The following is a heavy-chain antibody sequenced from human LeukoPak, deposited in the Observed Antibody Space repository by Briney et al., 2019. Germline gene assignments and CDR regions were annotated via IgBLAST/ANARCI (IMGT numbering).Heavy chain of an antibody. CDR3: AKSGHKSIVGATKDY. CDR1: GFTFSSYA. V-gene: IGHV3-23*01. D-gene: IGHD1-26*01. Sequence: GGSLSLSCAASGFTFSSYAMSWVRQAPGKGLEWVSAISGSGSSTYYADSVKGRFTISRDNSKNTLYLQMNSLRAEDTAVYYCAKSGHKSIVGATKDYWGQGTLVTVSS. J-gene: IGHJ4*02. CDR2: ISGSGSST.